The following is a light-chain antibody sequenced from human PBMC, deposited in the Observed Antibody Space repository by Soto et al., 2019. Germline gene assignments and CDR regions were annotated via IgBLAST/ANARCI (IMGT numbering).Light chain of an antibody. CDR3: KQYGSSRCT. V-gene: IGKV3-20*01. Sequence: EIVLTQSPGTLSLSPGERATLSCRASQSVSSSYLAWYQQNRGQAPRLIIYGASSRAPGIPDRFGGSGSGTDVTITISRLEPEDFAVYYCKQYGSSRCTCGQGTKVDIK. CDR1: QSVSSSY. CDR2: GAS. J-gene: IGKJ1*01.